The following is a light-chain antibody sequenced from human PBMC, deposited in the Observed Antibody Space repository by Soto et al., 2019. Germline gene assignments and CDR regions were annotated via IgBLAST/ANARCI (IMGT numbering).Light chain of an antibody. V-gene: IGKV3-20*01. J-gene: IGKJ1*01. CDR3: QQYGSSPRT. Sequence: EIVLTQSPGTLSLSPGERATRSCRASQSVSSSYLAWYQQKPGQAPRLLIYGASSRATGILDRFSGSGSGTDFTLTISRLEPEDFAVYYCQQYGSSPRTFGQGTKVEIK. CDR1: QSVSSSY. CDR2: GAS.